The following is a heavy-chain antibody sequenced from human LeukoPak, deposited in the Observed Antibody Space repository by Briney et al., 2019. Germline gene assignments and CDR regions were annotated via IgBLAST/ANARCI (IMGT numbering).Heavy chain of an antibody. Sequence: ASVTVSCKASGYSFTSFGMTWVRQAPGQGLEWMGWISAYQGNTNYARKLQGRVTMTTDTSTSTAYMELRSLSSDDTAVYYCARSVAAAAFRYYYYMDVWGEGTTVTVSS. V-gene: IGHV1-18*01. CDR2: ISAYQGNT. CDR3: ARSVAAAAFRYYYYMDV. CDR1: GYSFTSFG. D-gene: IGHD6-25*01. J-gene: IGHJ6*03.